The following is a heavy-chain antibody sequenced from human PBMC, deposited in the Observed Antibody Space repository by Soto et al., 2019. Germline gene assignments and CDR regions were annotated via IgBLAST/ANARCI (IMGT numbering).Heavy chain of an antibody. J-gene: IGHJ4*02. CDR1: GFTFSSYA. D-gene: IGHD2-15*01. Sequence: PGGSLRLSCAASGFTFSSYAMSWVRQAPGKGLEGVAGIGGSAGSTYYADSVKVRFTIYRDNSKKTLFLQMNGLRAEDTAVYYCASQRGIVGVAAADXWGRGTLLTVSX. CDR2: IGGSAGST. CDR3: ASQRGIVGVAAADX. V-gene: IGHV3-23*01.